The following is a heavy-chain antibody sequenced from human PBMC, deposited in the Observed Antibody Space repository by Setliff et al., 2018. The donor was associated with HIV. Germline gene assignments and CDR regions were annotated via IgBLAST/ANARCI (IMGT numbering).Heavy chain of an antibody. CDR2: IHPSTGNT. V-gene: IGHV1-46*01. CDR1: GYTFTSYD. D-gene: IGHD6-19*01. Sequence: ASVKVSCKASGYTFTSYDINWVRQATGQGLEWMGLIHPSTGNTYYTQKFQGRVTWTRDTSTSTVYMELSSLRSEDTAVYYCARDSSTGWFSADYWGQGTLVTVSS. CDR3: ARDSSTGWFSADY. J-gene: IGHJ4*02.